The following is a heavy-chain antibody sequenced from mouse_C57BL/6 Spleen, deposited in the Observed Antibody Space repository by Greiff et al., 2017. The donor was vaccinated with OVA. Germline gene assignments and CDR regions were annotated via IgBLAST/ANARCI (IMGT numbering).Heavy chain of an antibody. D-gene: IGHD2-5*01. J-gene: IGHJ4*01. CDR2: IYPGSGST. V-gene: IGHV1-55*01. Sequence: QVQLQQPGAELVKPGASVKMSCKASGYTFTSYWITWVKQRPGQGLEWIGDIYPGSGSTNYNEKFKSKATLTVDTSSSTAYMQLSSLTSEDSAVYYCAWALYSNYVGYAMDYWGQGTSVTVSS. CDR1: GYTFTSYW. CDR3: AWALYSNYVGYAMDY.